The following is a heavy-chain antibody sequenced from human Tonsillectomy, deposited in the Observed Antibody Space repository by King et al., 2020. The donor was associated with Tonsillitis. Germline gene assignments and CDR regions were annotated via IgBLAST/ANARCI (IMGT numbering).Heavy chain of an antibody. V-gene: IGHV3-48*01. Sequence: VQLVESGGGLVQPGGSLRLSCAASGFTFSSYSMNWVRQAPGKGLEWISYITSTTNSIYYADSVRGRFTISRDNAKNSLYLQMNSLRAEATAVYFCARGEQYFDFWSGYNFFDAGGQGTLVTVSS. J-gene: IGHJ4*02. CDR1: GFTFSSYS. CDR2: ITSTTNSI. CDR3: ARGEQYFDFWSGYNFFDA. D-gene: IGHD3-3*01.